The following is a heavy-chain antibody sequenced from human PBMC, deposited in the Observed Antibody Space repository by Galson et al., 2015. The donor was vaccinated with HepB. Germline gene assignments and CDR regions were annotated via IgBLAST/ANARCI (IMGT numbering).Heavy chain of an antibody. D-gene: IGHD2-2*02. CDR2: IDPSDSYT. V-gene: IGHV5-10-1*01. CDR1: GYSFTSYW. J-gene: IGHJ3*02. Sequence: QSGAEVKKPGESLRISCKGSGYSFTSYWISWVRQMPGKGLEWMGRIDPSDSYTNYSPSFQGHVTISADKSISTAYLQWSSLKASDTAMYYCASQNCSSTSCYTLIGAFDIWGQGTMVTVSS. CDR3: ASQNCSSTSCYTLIGAFDI.